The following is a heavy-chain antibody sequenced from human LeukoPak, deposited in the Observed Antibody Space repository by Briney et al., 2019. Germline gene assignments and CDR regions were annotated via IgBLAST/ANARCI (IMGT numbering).Heavy chain of an antibody. D-gene: IGHD5-18*01. Sequence: GSLRLSCAASGFTFSSYGMHWVRQAPGKGLEWVAFIRYDGSNKYYADSVKGRFTISRDNSKNTLYLQMNSLRAEDTAVYYCAKDGSMVNYYYYYYMDVWGKGTTVTISS. V-gene: IGHV3-30*02. J-gene: IGHJ6*03. CDR1: GFTFSSYG. CDR3: AKDGSMVNYYYYYYMDV. CDR2: IRYDGSNK.